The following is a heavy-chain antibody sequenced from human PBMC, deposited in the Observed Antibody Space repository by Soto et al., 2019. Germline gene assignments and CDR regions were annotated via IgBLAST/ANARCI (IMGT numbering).Heavy chain of an antibody. CDR3: ARLDYGGNSRNFDY. J-gene: IGHJ4*02. V-gene: IGHV1-69*12. Sequence: QVQLVQSGAEVKKPGSSVKVSCKASGDTFSSYAINWVRQAPGHGLEWMGGIIPIFGTANYAQKFQGRVTITADESPSTAYMELSSLRSEDTAVYYCARLDYGGNSRNFDYWGQGTLVTVSS. CDR1: GDTFSSYA. D-gene: IGHD4-17*01. CDR2: IIPIFGTA.